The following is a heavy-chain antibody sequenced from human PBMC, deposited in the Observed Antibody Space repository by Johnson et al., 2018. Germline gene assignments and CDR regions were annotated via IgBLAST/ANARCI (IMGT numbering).Heavy chain of an antibody. D-gene: IGHD2-15*01. V-gene: IGHV3-30-3*01. CDR1: GFTFSSYA. Sequence: QVQLVESGGGVVQXGKSLRLXCAASGFTFSSYAMHWVRQAPGKGLEWVAVISYDGSNKYYADSVKGRFTISRDNSKNTLYLQMNSLRAEDTAGYYCARYCSGGSCYSVRFSNYGMDVWGQGTTVTVSS. CDR2: ISYDGSNK. CDR3: ARYCSGGSCYSVRFSNYGMDV. J-gene: IGHJ6*02.